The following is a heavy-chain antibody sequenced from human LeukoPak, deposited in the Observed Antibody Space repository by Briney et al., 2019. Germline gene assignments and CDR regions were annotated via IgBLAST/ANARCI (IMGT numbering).Heavy chain of an antibody. D-gene: IGHD3-22*01. Sequence: PGGSLRLSCAASGFTFRSYAMRWVRQAPGKGLEWVLAISGEGTSTYYADSVKGRFTISRDNSKNTLYLQMNSLRAEDTAVYYCEGTYYYDSGDDYWGQGTLVTVSS. V-gene: IGHV3-23*01. J-gene: IGHJ4*02. CDR2: ISGEGTST. CDR3: EGTYYYDSGDDY. CDR1: GFTFRSYA.